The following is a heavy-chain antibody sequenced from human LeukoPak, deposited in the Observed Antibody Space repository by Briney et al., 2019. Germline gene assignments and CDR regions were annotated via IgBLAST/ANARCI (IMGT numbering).Heavy chain of an antibody. CDR1: GGSISSYY. CDR3: ARMYSSGWYFDL. CDR2: IYYSGST. D-gene: IGHD6-19*01. J-gene: IGHJ2*01. Sequence: SETLSLTCTVSGGSISSYYWSWIRQPPGKGLEWIGYIYYSGSTNYNSSLKSRVTISIDTSKSQLSLKLSSVTAADTAVYYCARMYSSGWYFDLWGRGTLVTVSS. V-gene: IGHV4-59*01.